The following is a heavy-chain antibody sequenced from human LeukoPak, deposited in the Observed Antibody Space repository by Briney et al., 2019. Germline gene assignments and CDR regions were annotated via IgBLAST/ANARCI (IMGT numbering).Heavy chain of an antibody. D-gene: IGHD2-21*02. Sequence: SETLSLTCTVSGGSISSYYWSWIRQPSGKGLEWIGYIYYSGSTNYNPSLKSRVTISVDTSKNQFSLKLSSVTAADTAVYYCARVGDQRGLDYWGQGTLVTVSS. CDR1: GGSISSYY. CDR3: ARVGDQRGLDY. J-gene: IGHJ4*02. CDR2: IYYSGST. V-gene: IGHV4-59*01.